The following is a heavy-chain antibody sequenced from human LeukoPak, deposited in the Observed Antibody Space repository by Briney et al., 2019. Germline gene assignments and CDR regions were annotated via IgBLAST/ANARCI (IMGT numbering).Heavy chain of an antibody. V-gene: IGHV3-48*01. J-gene: IGHJ3*02. CDR2: ISSTGGTI. CDR1: GFTFSNYP. Sequence: GGSLRLSCVGSGFTFSNYPMNWVRQAPGKGLEWVSFISSTGGTIYYADAVKGRFTVSRDNAKNSLLLQMNSLRAEDTALYYCARGYSRAAFDIWGQGTMVTASS. D-gene: IGHD2-15*01. CDR3: ARGYSRAAFDI.